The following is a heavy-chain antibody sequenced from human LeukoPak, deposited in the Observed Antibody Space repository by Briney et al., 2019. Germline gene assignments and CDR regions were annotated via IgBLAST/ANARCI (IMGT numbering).Heavy chain of an antibody. CDR3: ARDQNYYYGSGTYHNWFDP. J-gene: IGHJ5*02. CDR2: ISAYNGNT. D-gene: IGHD3-10*01. CDR1: GYTFTSYG. Sequence: ASVKVSCKASGYTFTSYGISWVRQAPGQGLEWMGWISAYNGNTNYAQRLQGRVTMTTDTSTSTAYMEVRSLRSDDTAVYYCARDQNYYYGSGTYHNWFDPWGQGTLVTVSS. V-gene: IGHV1-18*01.